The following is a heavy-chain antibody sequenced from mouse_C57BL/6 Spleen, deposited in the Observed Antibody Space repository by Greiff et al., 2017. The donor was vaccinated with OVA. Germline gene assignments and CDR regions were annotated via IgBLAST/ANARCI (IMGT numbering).Heavy chain of an antibody. CDR2: IDPENGDT. J-gene: IGHJ2*01. D-gene: IGHD1-1*01. Sequence: EVMLVESGAELVRPGASVKLSCTASGFNIKDDYMHWVKQRPEQGLEWIGWIDPENGDTEYASKFQGKATITADTSSNTAYLQLSSLTSEDTAVYYCTPLDYYGSRGDYWGQGTTLTVSS. CDR1: GFNIKDDY. V-gene: IGHV14-4*01. CDR3: TPLDYYGSRGDY.